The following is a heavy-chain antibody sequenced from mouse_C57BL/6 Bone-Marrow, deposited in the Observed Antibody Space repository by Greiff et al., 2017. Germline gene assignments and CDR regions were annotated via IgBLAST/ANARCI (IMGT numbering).Heavy chain of an antibody. CDR1: GYTFTSYG. CDR3: ARARAY. Sequence: VQLQQSGAELARPGASVKLSCKASGYTFTSYGISWVKQRTGQGLEWIGETYPRSGNTYYNEKFKGKATLTADKSSSTAYMELRSLTSEDSAVYFCARARAYWGQGTLVTVSA. V-gene: IGHV1-81*01. CDR2: TYPRSGNT. J-gene: IGHJ3*01.